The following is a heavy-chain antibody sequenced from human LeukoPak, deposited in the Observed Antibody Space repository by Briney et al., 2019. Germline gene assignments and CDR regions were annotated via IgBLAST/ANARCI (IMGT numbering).Heavy chain of an antibody. J-gene: IGHJ6*03. CDR3: ARVTESYGSGRRHNYYYYYMDV. V-gene: IGHV4-4*07. CDR1: GASITGYY. D-gene: IGHD3-10*01. CDR2: IYTSGST. Sequence: SETLSPTCSVSGASITGYYWSWIRQPAGKGLEWIGRIYTSGSTDYNPSLRSRVTMSVDTSKNQFSLKLSSVTAADTAVYYCARVTESYGSGRRHNYYYYYMDVWGKGTTVTISS.